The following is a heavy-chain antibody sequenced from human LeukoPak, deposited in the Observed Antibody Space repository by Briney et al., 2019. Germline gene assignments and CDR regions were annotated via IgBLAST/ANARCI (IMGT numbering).Heavy chain of an antibody. CDR3: ARLAYYYDSSGYYYPNWFDP. CDR1: GGSISSYY. V-gene: IGHV4-4*07. CDR2: IYTSGST. Sequence: SDTLSLTCTVSGGSISSYYWSWIRQPAGKGLEWIGRIYTSGSTNYNPSLKSRVTMSVDTSKNQFSLKLSSVTAADTAVYYCARLAYYYDSSGYYYPNWFDPWGQGTLVTVSS. J-gene: IGHJ5*02. D-gene: IGHD3-22*01.